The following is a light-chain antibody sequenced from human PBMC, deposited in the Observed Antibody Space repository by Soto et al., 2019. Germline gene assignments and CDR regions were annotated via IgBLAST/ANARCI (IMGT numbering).Light chain of an antibody. CDR1: QTISSW. CDR2: KAS. CDR3: QRYSSYSEA. Sequence: DIQMTQSPSTLSGSVGARVTITCRASQTISSWLAWYQQKPGKAPKLLIYKASTLKSGVPSRFSGSGSGTEFTLTISGLQPDDFAAYDCQRYSSYSEAFGQGTKVELK. V-gene: IGKV1-5*03. J-gene: IGKJ1*01.